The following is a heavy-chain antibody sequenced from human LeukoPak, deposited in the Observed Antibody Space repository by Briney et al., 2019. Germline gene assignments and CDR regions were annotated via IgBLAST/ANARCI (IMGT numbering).Heavy chain of an antibody. D-gene: IGHD7-27*01. CDR1: GYTFTGYY. CDR2: INPNSGGT. V-gene: IGHV1-2*02. J-gene: IGHJ4*02. Sequence: ASVKVSCKASGYTFTGYYIHWVRQAPGQGLEWMGWINPNSGGTNYAQRFQGRVTMTRDTSISTAYMEMSRLRSDDTAVYYCAREQRELGTSDYWGQGTLVTVSS. CDR3: AREQRELGTSDY.